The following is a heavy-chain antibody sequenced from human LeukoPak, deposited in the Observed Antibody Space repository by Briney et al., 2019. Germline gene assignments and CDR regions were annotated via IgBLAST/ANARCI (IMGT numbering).Heavy chain of an antibody. D-gene: IGHD2-15*01. V-gene: IGHV3-23*01. CDR2: ISGSNGRT. CDR3: AKSRARRDGSAGSIDH. Sequence: GGSLRLSCVVSGFTFSDYAMSWVRQPPGKGLEWVSGISGSNGRTYYADSVKGRFTISRGNSKNTLYLQMNSLRAEDTAVYYCAKSRARRDGSAGSIDHWGQGTLVTVSS. CDR1: GFTFSDYA. J-gene: IGHJ4*02.